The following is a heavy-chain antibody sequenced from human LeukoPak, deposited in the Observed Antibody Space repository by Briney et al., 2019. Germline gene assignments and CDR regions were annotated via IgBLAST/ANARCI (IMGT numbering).Heavy chain of an antibody. Sequence: GGSLRLSCAASGFTFSSYGMHWVRQAPGKGLEGVAVISHDGGNKYYADSVKGRFTISRDNSKNTLYLQMNSLRAEDTAVYYCARGGHYDILTGYFQDWGQGTLVTVSS. CDR3: ARGGHYDILTGYFQD. V-gene: IGHV3-30*03. CDR2: ISHDGGNK. CDR1: GFTFSSYG. J-gene: IGHJ1*01. D-gene: IGHD3-9*01.